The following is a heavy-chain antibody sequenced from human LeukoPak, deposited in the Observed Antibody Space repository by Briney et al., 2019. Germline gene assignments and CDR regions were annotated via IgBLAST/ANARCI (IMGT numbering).Heavy chain of an antibody. J-gene: IGHJ4*02. CDR2: FNPNTGGT. V-gene: IGHV1-2*02. D-gene: IGHD2-8*02. CDR1: GYTFTGYY. Sequence: ASVKVSCKASGYTFTGYYIHWVRQAPGQGLEWLGWFNPNTGGTNFAQKFQGRVTMTGDTSISTAYLELDRLRSDDTAVYYCAREIVLEVYTSPRPFDYWGQGTLITVSS. CDR3: AREIVLEVYTSPRPFDY.